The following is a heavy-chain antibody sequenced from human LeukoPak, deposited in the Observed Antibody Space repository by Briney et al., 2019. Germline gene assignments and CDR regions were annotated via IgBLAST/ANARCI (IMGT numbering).Heavy chain of an antibody. V-gene: IGHV4-31*03. J-gene: IGHJ4*02. D-gene: IGHD5-24*01. Sequence: SETLSLTCTVSGGSISSGGYYWNWIRQYPGKGLEWIGYIYYTGTTYYNPSLKRRVSISVDTSKNQFSLRLNSVTAADTAVYYCARGERDGYIAGYWGQGTLVTVSS. CDR2: IYYTGTT. CDR1: GGSISSGGYY. CDR3: ARGERDGYIAGY.